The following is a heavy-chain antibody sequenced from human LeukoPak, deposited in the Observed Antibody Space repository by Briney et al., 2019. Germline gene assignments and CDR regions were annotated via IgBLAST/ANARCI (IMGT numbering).Heavy chain of an antibody. CDR3: ARAGATVVTASNWFDP. CDR2: INHSGST. V-gene: IGHV4-34*01. CDR1: GGSFIGYY. D-gene: IGHD2-21*02. Sequence: SETLSLTCAVYGGSFIGYYWSWIRQPPGKGLEWIGEINHSGSTNYNPSLKSRVTISVDTSKNQFSLKLSSVTAADTAVYYCARAGATVVTASNWFDPWGQGSLGTVSS. J-gene: IGHJ5*02.